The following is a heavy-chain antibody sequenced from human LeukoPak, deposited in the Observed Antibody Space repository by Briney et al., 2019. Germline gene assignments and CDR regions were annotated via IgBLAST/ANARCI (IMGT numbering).Heavy chain of an antibody. CDR3: AKREKGTTGRFFDY. D-gene: IGHD4-17*01. J-gene: IGHJ4*02. CDR2: ISEGVGNT. Sequence: GSLRLSCAASGFTFTNYAMTWVRQAPGKGLEWVSGISEGVGNTYYADSVKGRFTISRDHSKNTLYPQMNSLRAEDTALYYCAKREKGTTGRFFDYWGQGTLVTVSS. V-gene: IGHV3-23*01. CDR1: GFTFTNYA.